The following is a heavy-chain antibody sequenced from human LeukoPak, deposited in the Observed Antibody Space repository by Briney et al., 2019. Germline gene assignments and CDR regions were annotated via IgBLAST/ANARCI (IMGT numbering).Heavy chain of an antibody. J-gene: IGHJ6*03. CDR3: ARHTFGYYDSSGYGYYYMDV. CDR1: GYSFTTYW. Sequence: GESLKISCKGSGYSFTTYWIGWVRPLPGKGLEWMGIIYPDDSDTSYSPSFQGQVTISADKSISTAYLQWSSLKASDTAMYYCARHTFGYYDSSGYGYYYMDVWGKGTTVTISS. V-gene: IGHV5-51*01. CDR2: IYPDDSDT. D-gene: IGHD3-22*01.